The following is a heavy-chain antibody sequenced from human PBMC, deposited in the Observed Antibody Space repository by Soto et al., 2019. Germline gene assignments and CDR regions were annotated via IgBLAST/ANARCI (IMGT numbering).Heavy chain of an antibody. CDR1: GGSISSSSYY. V-gene: IGHV4-39*01. J-gene: IGHJ6*02. CDR3: ASGDWNYYYGMDV. Sequence: SETLSLTCTVSGGSISSSSYYWGWIRQPPGKGLEWIGSIYYSGSTYYNPSLKSRVTISVDTSKNQFSLKLSSVTAADTAVYYCASGDWNYYYGMDVWGQGTTVTVSS. D-gene: IGHD1-1*01. CDR2: IYYSGST.